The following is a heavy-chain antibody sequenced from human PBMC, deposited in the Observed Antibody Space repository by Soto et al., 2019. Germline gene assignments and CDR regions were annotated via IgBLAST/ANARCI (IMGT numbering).Heavy chain of an antibody. CDR1: GYGFTTYG. CDR2: ISAHNGNT. Sequence: QVHLVQSGAEVKKPGATVKVSCKGSGYGFTTYGITWVRQAPGQGLEWMAWISAHNGNTNYAQKRQGRVTVTRDTSTSTAYMELRRLRSGDTAVDYCARGRYGEYLGQGATVTDSS. CDR3: ARGRYGEY. J-gene: IGHJ4*02. D-gene: IGHD1-1*01. V-gene: IGHV1-18*01.